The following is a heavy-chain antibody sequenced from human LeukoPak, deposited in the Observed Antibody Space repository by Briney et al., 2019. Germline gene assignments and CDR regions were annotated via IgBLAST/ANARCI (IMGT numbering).Heavy chain of an antibody. CDR1: GGSISSGSYY. Sequence: SQTLSLTCTVSGGSISSGSYYWSWIRQPAGKGLEWIGRIYTSGSTNYNPSLKSRVTISVDTSKNQFSLELSSVTAADTAVYYCARVGAVADYYYYYYMDVWGKGTTVTVSS. CDR3: ARVGAVADYYYYYYMDV. CDR2: IYTSGST. D-gene: IGHD6-19*01. V-gene: IGHV4-61*02. J-gene: IGHJ6*03.